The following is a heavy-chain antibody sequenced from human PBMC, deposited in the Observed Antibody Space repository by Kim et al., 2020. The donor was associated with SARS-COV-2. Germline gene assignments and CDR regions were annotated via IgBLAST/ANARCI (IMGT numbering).Heavy chain of an antibody. CDR2: IYYSGST. D-gene: IGHD1-26*01. J-gene: IGHJ6*02. Sequence: SETLSLTCTVSGGSISSSSYYWGWIRQPPGKGLEWIGSIYYSGSTYYNPSLKSRVTISVDTTKNQFSLKLSSVTAADTAVYYCARLAMGVPYGMDVWGQGTTVTVSS. CDR1: GGSISSSSYY. V-gene: IGHV4-39*01. CDR3: ARLAMGVPYGMDV.